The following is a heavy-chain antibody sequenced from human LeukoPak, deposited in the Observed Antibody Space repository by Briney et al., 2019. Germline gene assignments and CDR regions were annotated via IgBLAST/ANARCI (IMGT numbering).Heavy chain of an antibody. J-gene: IGHJ4*02. CDR1: GFTFSTYG. V-gene: IGHV3-30*02. D-gene: IGHD6-13*01. CDR3: AKDVLVAAAPDY. CDR2: IRYDGSNK. Sequence: PGGSLRLSCAASGFTFSTYGMHWVRQAPGKGLDWVAFIRYDGSNKYYADSVKGRFTISRDNSKNTVSLQMNSLRAEDTAVYYCAKDVLVAAAPDYWGQGTLVSVSS.